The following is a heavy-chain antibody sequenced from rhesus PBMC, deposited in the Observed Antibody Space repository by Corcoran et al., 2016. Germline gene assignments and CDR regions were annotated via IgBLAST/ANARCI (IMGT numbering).Heavy chain of an antibody. CDR2: IIESGGTT. J-gene: IGHJ3*01. CDR3: ARDLYSGSWDDALDF. CDR1: GFTFSSYV. V-gene: IGHV3-100*01. D-gene: IGHD6-25*01. Sequence: DVQLVESGGGLVKPGGSLRLSCVASGFTFSSYVMHWVRQAQGKGLEWVSVIIESGGTTYYADAVKGRFTITRDNAKNAWCLQMSRLRAEDTAVYYCARDLYSGSWDDALDFWGQGLRVTVSS.